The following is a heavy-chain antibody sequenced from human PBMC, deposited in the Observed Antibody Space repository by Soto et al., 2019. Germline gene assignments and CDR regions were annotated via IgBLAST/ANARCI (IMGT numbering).Heavy chain of an antibody. CDR1: GFTFSSYG. D-gene: IGHD3-9*01. CDR3: AKDRPPKEKYYDILTGASSFDP. V-gene: IGHV3-30*18. J-gene: IGHJ5*02. Sequence: GGSLRLSCAASGFTFSSYGMHWVRQAPGKGLEWVAVISYDGSNKYYADSVKGRFTISRDNSKNTPYLQMNSLRAEDTAVYYCAKDRPPKEKYYDILTGASSFDPWGQGTLVTVSS. CDR2: ISYDGSNK.